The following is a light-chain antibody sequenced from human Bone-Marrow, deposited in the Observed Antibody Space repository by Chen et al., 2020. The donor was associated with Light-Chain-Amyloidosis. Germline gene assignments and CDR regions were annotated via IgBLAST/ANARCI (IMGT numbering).Light chain of an antibody. J-gene: IGLJ2*01. CDR3: QSADSSGTYEVI. CDR2: RDT. V-gene: IGLV3-25*02. CDR1: DLPTKY. Sequence: SYELTQPPSVSVSPGQTARITCSGDDLPTKYAYWYQQKPGQAPVLVIHRDTERPSGISERFSGSSSETTATLTISGVQAEEEDDYHCQSADSSGTYEVIFGGGTKLTVL.